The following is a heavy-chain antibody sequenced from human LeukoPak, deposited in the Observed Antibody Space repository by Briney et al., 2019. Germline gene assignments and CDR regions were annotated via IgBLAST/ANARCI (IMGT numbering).Heavy chain of an antibody. CDR2: IYNSGST. CDR1: GGSISSGGYS. CDR3: ARDDSSGYPGWFDP. J-gene: IGHJ5*02. D-gene: IGHD3-22*01. Sequence: SETLSLTCTVSGGSISSGGYSWSWIRQPPGKGLEWIGYIYNSGSTYSNPSLKSRVTISLDTSKNQFSLNLTSVTAADTAVYYCARDDSSGYPGWFDPWGQGTLVTVSS. V-gene: IGHV4-31*03.